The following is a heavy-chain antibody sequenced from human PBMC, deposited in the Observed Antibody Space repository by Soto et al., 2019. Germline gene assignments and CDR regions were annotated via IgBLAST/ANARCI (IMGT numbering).Heavy chain of an antibody. CDR1: GYTFATYD. D-gene: IGHD2-21*01. J-gene: IGHJ5*01. CDR3: ARSDGYNFNWLDS. Sequence: QVQLVQSGAEVKTPGASVKVSCKASGYTFATYDINWVRQAPGQGLEWMGWMNPNSGNTGYAQKFQGRLTMTRDTALSVAHMELSSLRNEDPAGYYCARSDGYNFNWLDSWGQGTLVTVSA. CDR2: MNPNSGNT. V-gene: IGHV1-8*01.